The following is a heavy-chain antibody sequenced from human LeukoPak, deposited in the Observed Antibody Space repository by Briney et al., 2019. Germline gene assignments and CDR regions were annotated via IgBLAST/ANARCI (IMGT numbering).Heavy chain of an antibody. CDR1: GYSISSSTW. J-gene: IGHJ4*02. CDR3: AKIGYCRTTTCSGAFDY. CDR2: IYYSGSI. V-gene: IGHV4-28*05. D-gene: IGHD2-2*03. Sequence: PSDTLSLTCAVSGYSISSSTWWGRIRQPPGKGLEWIGYIYYSGSIYYTPSLKSRVTMSVDTSQNQFSLKLRSVTAVDTAVYYCAKIGYCRTTTCSGAFDYWGQGTLVTVSS.